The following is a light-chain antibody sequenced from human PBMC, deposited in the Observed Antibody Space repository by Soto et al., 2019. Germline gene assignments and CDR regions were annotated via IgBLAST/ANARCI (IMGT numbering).Light chain of an antibody. CDR2: SAS. J-gene: IGKJ4*01. CDR3: QQASSFPLT. CDR1: QPISSW. V-gene: IGKV1-12*01. Sequence: IQMTQSPSSVSASVGDRVTINCRASQPISSWLAWYQQKPGQTPNLLIYSASTLQSGVPSRFSGSESGTLFTLTNTNLQPEDFATYDCQQASSFPLTFGGGTKVEV.